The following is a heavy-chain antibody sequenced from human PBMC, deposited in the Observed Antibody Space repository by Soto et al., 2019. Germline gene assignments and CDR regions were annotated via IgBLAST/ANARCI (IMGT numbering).Heavy chain of an antibody. D-gene: IGHD7-27*01. CDR2: SGSV. Sequence: SETLSLTCAVSGGSVSGGFYAWSWIRQPPGKGLEWIGYSGSVNYNPSLKSRVTISVDTSKNQFSLRLHSVTAADTAVYYCARDRWGSLDFWGQGVLVTVSS. CDR1: GGSVSGGFYA. J-gene: IGHJ4*02. V-gene: IGHV4-61*01. CDR3: ARDRWGSLDF.